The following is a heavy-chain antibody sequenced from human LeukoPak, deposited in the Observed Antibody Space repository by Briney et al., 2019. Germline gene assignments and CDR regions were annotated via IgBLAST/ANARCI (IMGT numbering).Heavy chain of an antibody. J-gene: IGHJ1*01. V-gene: IGHV3-15*01. Sequence: PGGALTLSCAASGFTFSYAWMIWLRQAPGKGLEWVGRIKSKTDGGTTDYTAPAHGRFTISRNDAKKTLYLQVNSLKTEDTGVYYCSTVEWYPLQHWGPGTLVTVSS. CDR3: STVEWYPLQH. CDR1: GFTFSYAW. CDR2: IKSKTDGGTT. D-gene: IGHD3-3*01.